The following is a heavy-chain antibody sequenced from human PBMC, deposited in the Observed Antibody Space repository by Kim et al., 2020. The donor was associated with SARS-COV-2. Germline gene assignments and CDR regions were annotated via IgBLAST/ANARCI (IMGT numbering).Heavy chain of an antibody. CDR2: ISSSGSTI. CDR1: GFTFSSYE. J-gene: IGHJ4*02. Sequence: GGSLRLSCAASGFTFSSYEMNWVRQAPGKGLEWVSYISSSGSTIYYADSVKGRFTISRDNAKNSLYLQTNSLRAEDTAVYYCARDGVTYIDYWGQGTLVTVSS. CDR3: ARDGVTYIDY. D-gene: IGHD3-10*01. V-gene: IGHV3-48*03.